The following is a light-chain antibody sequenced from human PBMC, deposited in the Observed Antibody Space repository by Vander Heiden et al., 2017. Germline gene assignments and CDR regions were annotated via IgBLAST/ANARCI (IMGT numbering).Light chain of an antibody. J-gene: IGKJ4*01. Sequence: AIQLTPSPYSLSASVGDRVTITCRASQGISSALAWYQQKPGKATKLLIYDASSLESGVPSRFSGSGSGTDFTLTISSLQPEDFATYYCQQFNSYSLTFGGGTKVEIK. CDR2: DAS. CDR3: QQFNSYSLT. V-gene: IGKV1-13*02. CDR1: QGISSA.